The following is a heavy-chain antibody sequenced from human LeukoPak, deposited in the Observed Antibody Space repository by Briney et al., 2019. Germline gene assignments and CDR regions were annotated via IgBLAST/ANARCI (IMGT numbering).Heavy chain of an antibody. Sequence: GGSLRLSCAASGFNFNDHDMHWVREGIGKGLEWGSVIFPSGDTHYAGSVKGRFTISRENAKKSVHLQMNSLRAGDTAVHYCTRVGLRGVTGEYHALDVWGQGTTVTVSS. V-gene: IGHV3-13*01. D-gene: IGHD2-21*02. CDR3: TRVGLRGVTGEYHALDV. J-gene: IGHJ6*02. CDR1: GFNFNDHD. CDR2: IFPSGDT.